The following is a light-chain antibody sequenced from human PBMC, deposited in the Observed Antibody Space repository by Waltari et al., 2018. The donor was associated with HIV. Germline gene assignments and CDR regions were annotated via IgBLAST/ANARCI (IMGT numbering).Light chain of an antibody. CDR1: SSNIGAGYD. Sequence: QSVLTPPPSVSGAPGQRVTISCTGSSSNIGAGYDVHWYQQLPETAPKLLIDANSNRPSGGPVRFSGSKSGSSASLAITGLQAEDEAHDYCQSFDSSLTTSGVIFGGGTKLTVL. J-gene: IGLJ2*01. CDR2: ANS. V-gene: IGLV1-40*01. CDR3: QSFDSSLTTSGVI.